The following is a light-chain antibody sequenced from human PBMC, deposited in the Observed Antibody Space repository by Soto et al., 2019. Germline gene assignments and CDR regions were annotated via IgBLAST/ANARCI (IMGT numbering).Light chain of an antibody. CDR1: QSVSSNH. V-gene: IGKV3-20*01. CDR2: GGS. Sequence: DIVLTQSPGTLSLSPGERATLNCRTSQSVSSNHLAWYQQKPGQAPRLLIYGGSSRATGIPVRFSGSGSETDFTLTITRLEPEDFAIYYCQQYSSSRTFGQGTKVDIK. CDR3: QQYSSSRT. J-gene: IGKJ1*01.